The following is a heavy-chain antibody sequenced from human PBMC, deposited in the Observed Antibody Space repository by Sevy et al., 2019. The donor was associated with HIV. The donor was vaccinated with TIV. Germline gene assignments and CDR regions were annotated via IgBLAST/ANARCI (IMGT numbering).Heavy chain of an antibody. CDR3: AKDLMLELHPRYYYYGMDV. J-gene: IGHJ6*02. D-gene: IGHD1-7*01. CDR2: ISYDGSNK. CDR1: GFTFSSYG. Sequence: GGSLRLSCAASGFTFSSYGMHWVRQAPDKGLEWVAVISYDGSNKYYADSVKGRFTISRDNSKNTLYLQMNSLRAEDTAVYYCAKDLMLELHPRYYYYGMDVWGQGTTVTVSS. V-gene: IGHV3-30*18.